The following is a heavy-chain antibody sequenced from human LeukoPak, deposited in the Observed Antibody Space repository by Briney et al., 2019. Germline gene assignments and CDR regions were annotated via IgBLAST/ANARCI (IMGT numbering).Heavy chain of an antibody. J-gene: IGHJ3*02. CDR2: ISYDGSNK. CDR3: ANRVNWNDAPGAFDI. V-gene: IGHV3-30*18. D-gene: IGHD1-1*01. CDR1: GFTFSSYG. Sequence: GGSLRLSCAASGFTFSSYGMHWVRQAPGKGLEWVPVISYDGSNKYYADSVKGRFTISRDNSKNTLYLQMNSLRAEDTAVYYCANRVNWNDAPGAFDIWGQGTMVTVSS.